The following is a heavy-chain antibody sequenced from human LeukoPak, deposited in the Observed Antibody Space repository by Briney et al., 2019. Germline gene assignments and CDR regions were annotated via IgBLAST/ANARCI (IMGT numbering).Heavy chain of an antibody. V-gene: IGHV3-66*01. Sequence: GGSPRLSCAASGFTVSSNYMSWVRQAPGKGLEWVSVIYSGGSTYYADSVKGRFTISRDNFKNTLYLQMNSLRAEDTAVYYCARDRDYYGSGPYGMDVWGQGTTVTVSS. CDR3: ARDRDYYGSGPYGMDV. CDR2: IYSGGST. D-gene: IGHD3-10*01. CDR1: GFTVSSNY. J-gene: IGHJ6*02.